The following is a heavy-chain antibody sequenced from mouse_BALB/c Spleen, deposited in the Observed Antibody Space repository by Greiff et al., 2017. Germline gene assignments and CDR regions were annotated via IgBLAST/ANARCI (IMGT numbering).Heavy chain of an antibody. D-gene: IGHD2-2*01. Sequence: VQLQQSGAELVKPGASVKLSCTASGFNIKDYYMHWVKQRPEQGLEWIGWIDPENGDTEYAPKFQGKATITADTSSNTAYLQLSSLTSEDTAVYYCAREIYYGYDGAYWGQGTLVTVSA. CDR2: IDPENGDT. CDR3: AREIYYGYDGAY. CDR1: GFNIKDYY. J-gene: IGHJ3*01. V-gene: IGHV14-2*01.